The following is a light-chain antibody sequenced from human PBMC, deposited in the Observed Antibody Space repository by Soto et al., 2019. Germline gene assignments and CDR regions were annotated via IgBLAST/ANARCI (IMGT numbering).Light chain of an antibody. CDR3: QQRGNWPT. V-gene: IGKV3-11*01. CDR2: GPS. Sequence: EIVLTQSPATLSLSPGESATLSCRASQSVGTFLAWYQQKPGQAPRLLVYGPSNRATGIPARFSGSGSGTDFILTISSLEPGDSAVYYCQQRGNWPTFGGGTKVEIK. CDR1: QSVGTF. J-gene: IGKJ4*01.